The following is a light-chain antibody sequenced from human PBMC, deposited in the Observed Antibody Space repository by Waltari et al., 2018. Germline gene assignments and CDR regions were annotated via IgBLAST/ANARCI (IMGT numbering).Light chain of an antibody. Sequence: DIVMTQSPDSLSVSLGERATINFKSSQSGFYSSSNKNDLAWYQQKPGQPPKLLIYWASTRESGVPDRFSGSGSGTDFTLTISSLQAEDVAVYYCHQYYSIPYTFGQGTKLEVK. CDR1: QSGFYSSSNKND. J-gene: IGKJ2*01. V-gene: IGKV4-1*01. CDR3: HQYYSIPYT. CDR2: WAS.